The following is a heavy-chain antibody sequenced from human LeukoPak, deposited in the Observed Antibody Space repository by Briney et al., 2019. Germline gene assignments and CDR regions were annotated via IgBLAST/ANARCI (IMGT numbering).Heavy chain of an antibody. CDR3: ARQGPRYHFDSRTIFDY. V-gene: IGHV3-33*08. CDR1: GVSISSDNW. D-gene: IGHD3-22*01. CDR2: IWYDGSEK. Sequence: PSETLSLTCAVCGVSISSDNWWTWVRQPPGKGLEWVAFIWYDGSEKYYADSVKGRFTIARDDPKNTLYLQMNSLRAEDTAVYYCARQGPRYHFDSRTIFDYWGQGTLVTVSS. J-gene: IGHJ4*02.